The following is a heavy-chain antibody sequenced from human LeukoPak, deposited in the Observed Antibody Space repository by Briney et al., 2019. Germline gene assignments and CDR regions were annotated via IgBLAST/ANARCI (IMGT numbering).Heavy chain of an antibody. CDR2: IYSSGIT. Sequence: KPSETLSLTCTVSGGSVSGYYWSLIRQPAGKGLEWIRRIYSSGITTYNPSLKSRVTMSVDTSKNLLSQKLTSVTATDTAVYYCVRDSGSGSNRYMDVWGKGTTVTVSS. V-gene: IGHV4-4*07. D-gene: IGHD3-10*01. CDR1: GGSVSGYY. CDR3: VRDSGSGSNRYMDV. J-gene: IGHJ6*03.